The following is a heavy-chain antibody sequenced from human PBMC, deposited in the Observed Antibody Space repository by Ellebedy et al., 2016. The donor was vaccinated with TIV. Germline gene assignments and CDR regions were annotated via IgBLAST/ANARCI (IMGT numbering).Heavy chain of an antibody. D-gene: IGHD4-17*01. J-gene: IGHJ3*02. CDR2: INQDATKK. V-gene: IGHV3-7*01. CDR1: EFTLTNYW. CDR3: ATDGSYGDYLSPAHAFVM. Sequence: GESLKISCTASEFTLTNYWMTWVRQAPGKGLEWVANINQDATKKFYVDSVEGRFTISRDNAKNSLFLQMNSLRADDTAVYYCATDGSYGDYLSPAHAFVMWGQGTLVSVSS.